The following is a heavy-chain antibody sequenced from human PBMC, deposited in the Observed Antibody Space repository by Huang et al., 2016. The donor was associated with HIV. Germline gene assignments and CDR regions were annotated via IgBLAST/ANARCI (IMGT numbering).Heavy chain of an antibody. D-gene: IGHD6-19*01. CDR1: GGSICTSGYY. CDR2: IYYSGST. J-gene: IGHJ4*02. Sequence: QLQLQESGPGLVKPSETLSLTCTVSGGSICTSGYYWGWIRQPPGKGLEWVGSIYYSGSTSYNPSLKSRGTISVDTSKSQFSLKLSSVTAADTAVYYCARQDTSGWYADPYYFDYWGQGTLVTVSS. CDR3: ARQDTSGWYADPYYFDY. V-gene: IGHV4-39*01.